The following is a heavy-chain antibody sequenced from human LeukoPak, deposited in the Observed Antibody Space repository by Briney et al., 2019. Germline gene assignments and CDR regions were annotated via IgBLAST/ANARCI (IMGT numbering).Heavy chain of an antibody. V-gene: IGHV3-48*03. J-gene: IGHJ5*01. CDR3: AREFHSGYNSRWFDY. D-gene: IGHD6-19*01. CDR1: GFTFSSYE. Sequence: GGSLRLSCAASGFTFSSYEMNWVRQAPGKGLEWVSYISSSGSTIYYADSVKGRFTISRDNAKNSLHLQMNSLRVEDTAVYYCAREFHSGYNSRWFDYWGQGTLVTVSS. CDR2: ISSSGSTI.